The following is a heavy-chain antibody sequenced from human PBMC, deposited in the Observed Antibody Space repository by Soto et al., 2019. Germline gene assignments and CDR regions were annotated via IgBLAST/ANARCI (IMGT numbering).Heavy chain of an antibody. V-gene: IGHV4-30-4*01. J-gene: IGHJ6*02. D-gene: IGHD3-3*01. CDR2: IYYSGST. Sequence: PSETLSLTCTVSGGSISSGDYYWSWIRQPPGKGLEWIGYIYYSGSTYYNPSLKSRVTISVDTSKNQFSLKLSSVTAADTAVYYCARIKRITIFGVVIDKSRPYYYYGMDVWGQGTTVTVS. CDR3: ARIKRITIFGVVIDKSRPYYYYGMDV. CDR1: GGSISSGDYY.